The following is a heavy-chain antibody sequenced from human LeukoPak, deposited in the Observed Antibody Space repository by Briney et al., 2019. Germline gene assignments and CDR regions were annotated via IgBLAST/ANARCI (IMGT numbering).Heavy chain of an antibody. V-gene: IGHV4-59*01. J-gene: IGHJ6*03. CDR1: GGSISSYY. CDR2: IYYSGST. Sequence: SETLSLTCTVSGGSISSYYWSWIRQPPGKGLEWIGYIYYSGSTNYNPSLKSRVTISVDTSKNQFSLKLSSVTAADTAVYYCARSVEGYCRGGSCYYYSYYMDVWAKEPRSPSP. D-gene: IGHD2-15*01. CDR3: ARSVEGYCRGGSCYYYSYYMDV.